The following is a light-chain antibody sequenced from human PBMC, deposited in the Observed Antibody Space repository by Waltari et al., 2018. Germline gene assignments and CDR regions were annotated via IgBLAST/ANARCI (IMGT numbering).Light chain of an antibody. CDR1: SSYVGGYNY. Sequence: QSALTQPASASGSPGQSITISCPGTSSYVGGYNYVSWYQQHPGKAPKPMMYDVSKRPSGVSNRFAGSKSGNTASLTISGLQAEDEADYYCSSYTSSSTLVFGGGTKLTVL. V-gene: IGLV2-14*01. CDR3: SSYTSSSTLV. CDR2: DVS. J-gene: IGLJ2*01.